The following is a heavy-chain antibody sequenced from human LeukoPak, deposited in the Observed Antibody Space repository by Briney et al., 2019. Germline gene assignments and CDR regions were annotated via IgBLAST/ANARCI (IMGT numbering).Heavy chain of an antibody. Sequence: PSETLSLTCAVYGGSFSGYYWSWIRQPPGKGLEWIGEINHSGSTNYNPSLKSRVTISVDTSKNQFSLKLSSVTAADTAVYYCAREDRYGGIAVAGYYFDYWGQGTLATVSS. CDR2: INHSGST. CDR1: GGSFSGYY. V-gene: IGHV4-34*01. CDR3: AREDRYGGIAVAGYYFDY. J-gene: IGHJ4*02. D-gene: IGHD6-19*01.